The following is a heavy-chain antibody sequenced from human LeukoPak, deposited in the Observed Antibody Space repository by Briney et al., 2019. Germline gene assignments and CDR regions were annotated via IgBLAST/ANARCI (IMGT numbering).Heavy chain of an antibody. CDR3: AKVDSYWDFDL. CDR2: INSSGGNT. CDR1: GFTFSSYA. Sequence: PGGSLRLSCAASGFTFSSYAMSWVRQAPGKGLEWVSDINSSGGNTYYADSVKGRFTISRDNSKNTLYLQMNNLRAEDTAVYYCAKVDSYWDFDLWGRGTLVTVSS. J-gene: IGHJ2*01. D-gene: IGHD3-9*01. V-gene: IGHV3-23*01.